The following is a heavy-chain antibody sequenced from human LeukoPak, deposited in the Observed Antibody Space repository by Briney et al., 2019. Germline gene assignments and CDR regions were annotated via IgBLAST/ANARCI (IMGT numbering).Heavy chain of an antibody. J-gene: IGHJ1*01. CDR3: ARGYSSSWYAEYFQH. CDR1: GYTFTGYY. Sequence: ASVKVSCKASGYTFTGYYMHWVRQAPGQGLERMGWINAGNGNTKYSQKFQGRVTITRDTSASTAYMELSSLRSEDTAVYYCARGYSSSWYAEYFQHWGQGTLVTVSS. D-gene: IGHD6-13*01. V-gene: IGHV1-3*01. CDR2: INAGNGNT.